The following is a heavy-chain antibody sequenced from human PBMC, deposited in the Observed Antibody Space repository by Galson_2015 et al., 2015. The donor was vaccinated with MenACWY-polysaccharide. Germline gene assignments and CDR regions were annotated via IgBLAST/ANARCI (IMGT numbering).Heavy chain of an antibody. Sequence: SVKVSCKASGGTFSSYAISWVRQAPGQGLEWMGGIIPIFGTANYAQKFQGRVTITADESTSTAYMELSSLGSEDTAVYYCAKKELRCSGGSCYPRRLGYYGMDVWGQGATVTVSS. D-gene: IGHD2-15*01. J-gene: IGHJ6*02. CDR1: GGTFSSYA. CDR3: AKKELRCSGGSCYPRRLGYYGMDV. V-gene: IGHV1-69*13. CDR2: IIPIFGTA.